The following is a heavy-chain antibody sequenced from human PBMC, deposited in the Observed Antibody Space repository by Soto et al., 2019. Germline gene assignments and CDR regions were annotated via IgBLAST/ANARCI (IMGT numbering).Heavy chain of an antibody. V-gene: IGHV2-70*01. CDR3: ARIAIGTYFDY. CDR2: IDWDDDK. CDR1: GFSLSTRGIC. Sequence: GRTLVNPTQTLTLTCTFSGFSLSTRGICVSWIRPPPGKALEWIALIDWDDDKSYSTSLKTRLTISKDTSKNQVVITKTNMDPVDTWLYYCARIAIGTYFDYWGQGTLVPVSS. J-gene: IGHJ4*02. D-gene: IGHD1-26*01.